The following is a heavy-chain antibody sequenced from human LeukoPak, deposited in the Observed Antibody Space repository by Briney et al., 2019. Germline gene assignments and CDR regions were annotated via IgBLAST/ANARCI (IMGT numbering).Heavy chain of an antibody. CDR2: INHSGST. V-gene: IGHV4-34*01. CDR1: GGSFSGYY. J-gene: IGHJ6*03. Sequence: PSETLSLTCAVYGGSFSGYYWSWIRQPPGKGLEWIGEINHSGSTNYNPSLKSRVTISVDTSKNQFSLKLSSVTAADTAVYYCARGPKYYYMDVWGKGTTVTVSS. CDR3: ARGPKYYYMDV.